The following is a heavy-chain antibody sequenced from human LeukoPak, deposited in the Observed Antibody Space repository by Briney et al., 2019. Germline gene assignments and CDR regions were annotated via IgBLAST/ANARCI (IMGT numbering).Heavy chain of an antibody. CDR2: ISAYNGNS. J-gene: IGHJ6*02. D-gene: IGHD6-19*01. CDR1: GYTFTSYG. CDR3: ASTSSGWPDYYYYGMDV. V-gene: IGHV1-18*01. Sequence: GASVKVSCKASGYTFTSYGISWVRQAPGQGLEWMGWISAYNGNSNYAQKLQGRVTMTTGTSTSTAYMELRSLRSDDTAVYYCASTSSGWPDYYYYGMDVWGQGTTVTVSS.